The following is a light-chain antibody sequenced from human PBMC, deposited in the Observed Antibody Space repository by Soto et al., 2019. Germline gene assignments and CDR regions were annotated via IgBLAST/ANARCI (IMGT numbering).Light chain of an antibody. CDR2: ESS. Sequence: EIVLTPSPATLSLSPVERATLSCRASQNVANYLDWYQQKPGQAPRLLIYESSNRATGIAARFSGSGSGTDFTLTISSLQPEDFATYYCQQSYSTPHTFGQGTRLEIK. CDR3: QQSYSTPHT. CDR1: QNVANY. V-gene: IGKV3-11*01. J-gene: IGKJ5*01.